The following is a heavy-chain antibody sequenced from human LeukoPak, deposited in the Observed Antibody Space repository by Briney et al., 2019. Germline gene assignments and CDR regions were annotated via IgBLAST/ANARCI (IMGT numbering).Heavy chain of an antibody. CDR1: GGSISSSSHY. D-gene: IGHD3-10*01. CDR3: ARSDGYGLVGI. J-gene: IGHJ3*02. CDR2: IYYSERT. V-gene: IGHV4-39*07. Sequence: PSETLSLTCTVSGGSISSSSHYWGWIRQPPGKGLEWIGSIYYSERTYYNPSLKSRVTISVDTSKNHFSLNLNSVTAADTAVYYCARSDGYGLVGIWGQGTMVTVSS.